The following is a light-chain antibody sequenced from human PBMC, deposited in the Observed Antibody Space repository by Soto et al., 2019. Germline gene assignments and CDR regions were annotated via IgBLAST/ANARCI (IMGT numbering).Light chain of an antibody. V-gene: IGLV1-40*01. J-gene: IGLJ2*01. CDR1: SSNIGANYD. CDR2: GNN. Sequence: QSALTQPPSVSGAPGQRVTISCTGSSSNIGANYDVHWYQQLPGTAPKLLIYGNNNRPSGVPDRFSGFKSGTSASLAITGLQAEDEADYYCQSYDSSLSGVVFGGGTELTVL. CDR3: QSYDSSLSGVV.